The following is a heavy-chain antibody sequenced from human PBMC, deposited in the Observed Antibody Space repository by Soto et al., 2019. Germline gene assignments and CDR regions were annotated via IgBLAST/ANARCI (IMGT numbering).Heavy chain of an antibody. J-gene: IGHJ6*02. CDR1: GFTFSSYS. CDR3: ARGPRNYYYYGMDV. Sequence: KPGGSLRLSCAASGFTFSSYSMNWVRQAPGKGLEWVSSISSSSSYIYYADSVKGRFTISRDNAKNSLYLQMNSLRAEDTAVYYCARGPRNYYYYGMDVWGQGTTVTVSS. V-gene: IGHV3-21*01. CDR2: ISSSSSYI.